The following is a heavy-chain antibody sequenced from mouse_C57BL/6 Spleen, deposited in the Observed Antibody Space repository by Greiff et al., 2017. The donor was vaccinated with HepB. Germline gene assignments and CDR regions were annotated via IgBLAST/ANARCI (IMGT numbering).Heavy chain of an antibody. Sequence: EVKLQESGGGLVQPGGSLKLSCAASGFTFSDYYMYWVRQTPEKRLEWVAYISNGGGSTYYPDTVKGRFTISRDNAKNTLYLQMSRLKSEDTAMYYCARANYFDYWGQGTTLTVSS. V-gene: IGHV5-12*01. J-gene: IGHJ2*01. CDR3: ARANYFDY. CDR2: ISNGGGST. CDR1: GFTFSDYY.